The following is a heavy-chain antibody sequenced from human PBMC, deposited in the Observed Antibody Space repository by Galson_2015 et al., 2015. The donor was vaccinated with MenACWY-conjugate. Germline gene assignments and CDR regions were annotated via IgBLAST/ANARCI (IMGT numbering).Heavy chain of an antibody. CDR2: ISRSGGTT. V-gene: IGHV3-23*01. D-gene: IGHD2-2*01. J-gene: IGHJ4*02. CDR1: GFTFSSYA. CDR3: AKTLGDCSRTSCRTFDY. Sequence: SLRLSCAASGFTFSSYAMSWVRQAPGKGLEWVSAISRSGGTTYYADSVKGRFTISRGNSKNTLYLQMSSLRAEDTAVYYCAKTLGDCSRTSCRTFDYWGQGTLVTVSS.